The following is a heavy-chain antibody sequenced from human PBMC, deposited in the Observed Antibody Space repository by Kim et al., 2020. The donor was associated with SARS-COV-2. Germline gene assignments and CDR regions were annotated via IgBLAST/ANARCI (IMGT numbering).Heavy chain of an antibody. D-gene: IGHD6-25*01. J-gene: IGHJ3*02. CDR3: AKCESGDGNDALDI. V-gene: IGHV3-23*01. Sequence: ADSVKGRFIISRDNSKNILYLQMNSLRVEDTAVYYCAKCESGDGNDALDIWGQGTAVTVSS.